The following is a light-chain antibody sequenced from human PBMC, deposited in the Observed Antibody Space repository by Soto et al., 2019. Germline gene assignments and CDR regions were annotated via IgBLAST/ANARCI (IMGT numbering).Light chain of an antibody. CDR2: DAS. V-gene: IGKV1-33*01. J-gene: IGKJ5*01. CDR1: QNIAKN. CDR3: QQYDNLLPIT. Sequence: IQMTQSPSSLSASVGDRVTITCQASQNIAKNLNWYQQKPGKAPKLLIYDASSLQTGVPSRFSGSGSATHFTFTISSLQSEDIATYYCQQYDNLLPITFGQGTRLEIK.